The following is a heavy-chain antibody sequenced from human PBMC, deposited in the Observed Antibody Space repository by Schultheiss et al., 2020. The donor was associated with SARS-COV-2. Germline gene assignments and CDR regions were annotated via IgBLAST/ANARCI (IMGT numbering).Heavy chain of an antibody. CDR1: GGSISSYY. Sequence: SQTLSLTCTVSGGSISSYYWSWIRQPAGKGLEWIGEINHSGSTNYNPSLKSRVTISVDTSKNQFSLKLSSVTAADTAVYYCARGIFGVDHHFDYWGQGTLVTVSS. CDR3: ARGIFGVDHHFDY. V-gene: IGHV4-4*08. CDR2: INHSGST. J-gene: IGHJ4*02. D-gene: IGHD3-3*01.